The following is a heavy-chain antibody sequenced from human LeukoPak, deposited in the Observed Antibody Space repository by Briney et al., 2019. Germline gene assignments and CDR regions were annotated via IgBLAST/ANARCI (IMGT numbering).Heavy chain of an antibody. CDR3: ARALNPLPGTYHFDY. J-gene: IGHJ4*02. Sequence: SETLSLTCTVCGPFFNSHYWRWIRQPAGKGLEWIGRIYISGSTNYNSSLQSRVAMSVDTSKNQFSLKLTSVTAADTAVYYCARALNPLPGTYHFDYWGQGTLVTVSS. CDR2: IYISGST. V-gene: IGHV4-4*07. CDR1: GPFFNSHY. D-gene: IGHD2-21*02.